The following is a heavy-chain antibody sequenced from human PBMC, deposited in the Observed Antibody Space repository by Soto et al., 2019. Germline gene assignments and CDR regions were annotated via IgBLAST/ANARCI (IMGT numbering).Heavy chain of an antibody. CDR1: RGSIASYY. CDR2: FSLSGTT. J-gene: IGHJ4*02. V-gene: IGHV4-4*07. Sequence: SETLSLTCTVSRGSIASYYWTWIRQPAGKGLEWIGRFSLSGTTNYNPSLRSRVTMSADVSKNQFSLRLTSVTAADTALYYCARGMTPPGAPAWYYFDSWGQGTLVTVSS. D-gene: IGHD2-8*02. CDR3: ARGMTPPGAPAWYYFDS.